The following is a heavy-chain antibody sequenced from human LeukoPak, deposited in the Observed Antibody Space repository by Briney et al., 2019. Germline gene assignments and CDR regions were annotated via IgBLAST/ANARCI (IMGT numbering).Heavy chain of an antibody. CDR1: GFTVSTNY. D-gene: IGHD1-26*01. J-gene: IGHJ4*02. CDR2: IYSAGST. V-gene: IGHV3-53*01. Sequence: GGSLRLSCAASGFTVSTNYMTWVRQAPGKGLEWVSVIYSAGSTYYADSVKGRFTISRDNSKNTLYLQMNSLRAEDTAVYYCARDTYSGSYGGYFDYWGQGTLVTVSS. CDR3: ARDTYSGSYGGYFDY.